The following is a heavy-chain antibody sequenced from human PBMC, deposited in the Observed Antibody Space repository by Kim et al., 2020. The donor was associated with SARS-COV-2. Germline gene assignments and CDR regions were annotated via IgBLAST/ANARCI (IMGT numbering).Heavy chain of an antibody. D-gene: IGHD2-15*01. Sequence: GGSLRLSCAASGFTFSSYAMHWVRQAPGKGLEWVAVISYDGSNKYYADSVKGRFTISRDNSKNTLYLQMNSLRAEDTAVYYCARDLGGYLDYWGQGTLLT. CDR1: GFTFSSYA. J-gene: IGHJ4*02. CDR3: ARDLGGYLDY. V-gene: IGHV3-30-3*01. CDR2: ISYDGSNK.